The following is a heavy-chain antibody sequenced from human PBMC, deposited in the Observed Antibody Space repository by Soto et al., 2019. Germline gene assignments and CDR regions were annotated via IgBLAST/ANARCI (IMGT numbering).Heavy chain of an antibody. CDR2: INHSGST. V-gene: IGHV4-34*01. CDR3: ARAAYRSGWYWEKYPWFDT. Sequence: PSETLSLTCAVYGGSFSGYYWSWIRQPPGKGLEWIGEINHSGSTNYNPSLKSRVTISVDTSKNQFSLKLSSVTAADTAVYYCARAAYRSGWYWEKYPWFDTWGQGSLVTV. CDR1: GGSFSGYY. J-gene: IGHJ5*02. D-gene: IGHD6-19*01.